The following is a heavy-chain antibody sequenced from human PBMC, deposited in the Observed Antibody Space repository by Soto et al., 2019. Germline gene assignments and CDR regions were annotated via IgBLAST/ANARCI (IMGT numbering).Heavy chain of an antibody. CDR1: GGSISTSNW. J-gene: IGHJ4*02. D-gene: IGHD6-13*01. CDR3: ARARATIAAAAIFDC. Sequence: QVQLQESGPGLVKPSGTLSLTCAVSGGSISTSNWWSWVRQPPGKGLEWIGEVYRTGSTNYNPSLESRVIVSVDKSKNQSPLKLTSVTAADPAVYYCARARATIAAAAIFDCWGQGTLVTVSS. V-gene: IGHV4-4*02. CDR2: VYRTGST.